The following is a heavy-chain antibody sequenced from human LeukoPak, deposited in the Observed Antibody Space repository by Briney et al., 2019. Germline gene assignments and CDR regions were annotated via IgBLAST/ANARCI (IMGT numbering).Heavy chain of an antibody. D-gene: IGHD4-11*01. Sequence: ASVKVSCKASGYTFTSYGIIWVRQAPGQGLQWMGWISAHNGKPNYAQNLQGRVTMTTDTFTNTVYLELRSLTSDDTAVYYCARAGTTLLLDYWGQGTLVTVSS. CDR1: GYTFTSYG. CDR3: ARAGTTLLLDY. V-gene: IGHV1-18*01. J-gene: IGHJ4*02. CDR2: ISAHNGKP.